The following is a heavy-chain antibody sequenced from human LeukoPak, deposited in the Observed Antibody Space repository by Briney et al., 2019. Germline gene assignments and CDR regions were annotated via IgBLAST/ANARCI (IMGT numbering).Heavy chain of an antibody. J-gene: IGHJ4*02. D-gene: IGHD6-6*01. CDR1: GYSFTSYW. CDR3: ATTSRYFDY. Sequence: GESLKISCKGSGYSFTSYWIGWVRQMPGKGLEWMGIVYPGDSETRYNPSFQGQVTISADKSISTAYLQWTSLKASDTAIYYCATTSRYFDYWGQGTLVIVSS. V-gene: IGHV5-51*01. CDR2: VYPGDSET.